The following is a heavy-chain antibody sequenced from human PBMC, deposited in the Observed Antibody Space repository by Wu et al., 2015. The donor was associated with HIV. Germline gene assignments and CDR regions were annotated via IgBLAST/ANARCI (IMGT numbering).Heavy chain of an antibody. D-gene: IGHD6-19*01. CDR3: ARSHKWLQLRYQGNFDS. Sequence: QVQLVQSGAEVRTPGASVKVSCKASGGTFNNYAISWVRQAPGQGLEWMGGINPKSGGTNCAQVFRGRLTLTRNTSNTTVYMELKRLTSEDTAMYFCARSHKWLQLRYQGNFDSWGQGTLVTVSS. J-gene: IGHJ4*02. CDR2: INPKSGGT. CDR1: GGTFNNYA. V-gene: IGHV1-2*02.